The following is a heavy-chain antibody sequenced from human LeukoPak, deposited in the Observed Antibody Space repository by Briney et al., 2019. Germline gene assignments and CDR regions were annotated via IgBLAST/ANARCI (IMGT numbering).Heavy chain of an antibody. J-gene: IGHJ4*02. Sequence: GGSLRLSCAASGFTFSSYWMSWVRQAPGKGLEWVANIKQDGSEKYYVDSVKGRFTISRDNAKNSLYLQMNSLRAEDTAVYYCAKGRPRIGYCSGGSCLYKGGYWGQGTLVTVSS. CDR3: AKGRPRIGYCSGGSCLYKGGY. D-gene: IGHD2-15*01. CDR2: IKQDGSEK. V-gene: IGHV3-7*01. CDR1: GFTFSSYW.